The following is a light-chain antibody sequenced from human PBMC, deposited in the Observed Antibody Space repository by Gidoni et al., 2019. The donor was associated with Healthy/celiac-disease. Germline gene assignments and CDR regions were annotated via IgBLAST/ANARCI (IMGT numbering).Light chain of an antibody. V-gene: IGKV1-33*01. J-gene: IGKJ5*01. CDR1: QDIINY. CDR3: QQYDNLLPIT. Sequence: IQMTQSPSSLSASVGDRVTITFQASQDIINYLNWYQQKPGKAPKLLIYDASNLETGVPSRFSGSESGTDFTFTISSLQPKDIATYYCQQYDNLLPITFGQETRLEIK. CDR2: DAS.